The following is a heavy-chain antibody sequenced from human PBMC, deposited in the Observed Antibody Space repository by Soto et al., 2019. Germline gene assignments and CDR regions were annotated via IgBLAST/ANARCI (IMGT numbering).Heavy chain of an antibody. V-gene: IGHV6-1*01. Sequence: SQTLSLTCAISGDSVSSNSAAWNWIRQSPSRGIEWLGRTYYRSKWFNDYAVSVQSRITINADTSKNQVSLQVKSVTPEDTAVYYCAKGGGSGYDTISVYYFDYWGQGTLVTVSS. CDR3: AKGGGSGYDTISVYYFDY. CDR2: TYYRSKWFN. CDR1: GDSVSSNSAA. D-gene: IGHD5-12*01. J-gene: IGHJ4*02.